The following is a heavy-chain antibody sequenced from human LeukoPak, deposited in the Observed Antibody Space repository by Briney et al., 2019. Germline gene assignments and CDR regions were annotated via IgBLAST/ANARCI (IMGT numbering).Heavy chain of an antibody. CDR3: RYSSDWYGDYFDY. CDR1: GGSISSGSYY. J-gene: IGHJ4*02. Sequence: SETLSLTCTVSGGSISSGSYYWSWLRQPAGTGLEWIGRIYTSGSTNYNPSLKSRVTISVDTSKNQFSLKLSSVTAADTAVYYCRYSSDWYGDYFDYWGQGTLVTVSS. V-gene: IGHV4-61*02. D-gene: IGHD6-19*01. CDR2: IYTSGST.